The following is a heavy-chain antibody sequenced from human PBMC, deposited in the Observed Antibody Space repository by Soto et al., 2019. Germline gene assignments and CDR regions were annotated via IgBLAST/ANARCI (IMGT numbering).Heavy chain of an antibody. CDR1: GGTISNLGYC. D-gene: IGHD1-26*01. CDR2: IYHSGST. CDR3: AREDRSYFRTGSAP. Sequence: AVLGGTISNLGYCRSFKKQPPGKGLEWIGYIYHSGSTYYNPSLKSRVTISVDRSKNQFSLKLSSVTAADTAVYYCAREDRSYFRTGSAPRGKGTLVPVSS. V-gene: IGHV4-30-2*01. J-gene: IGHJ5*02.